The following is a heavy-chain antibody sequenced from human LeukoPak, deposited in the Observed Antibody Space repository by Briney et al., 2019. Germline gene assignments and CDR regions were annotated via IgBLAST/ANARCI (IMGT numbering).Heavy chain of an antibody. V-gene: IGHV1-18*01. Sequence: ASVKVSCKASGYTFTNYGLSWVRQAPGQGLEWMGWISAYNGNTNYAQKLQGRVTMTTDTSTSTAYMELRSLRSDDTAVYYCARDVGGLLWFGEFRERFDYWGQGTLVTVSS. CDR2: ISAYNGNT. CDR3: ARDVGGLLWFGEFRERFDY. J-gene: IGHJ4*02. D-gene: IGHD3-10*01. CDR1: GYTFTNYG.